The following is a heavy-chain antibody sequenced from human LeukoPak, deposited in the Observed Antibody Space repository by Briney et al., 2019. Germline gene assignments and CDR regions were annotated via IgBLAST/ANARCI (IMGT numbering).Heavy chain of an antibody. CDR1: GYTFTNYD. V-gene: IGHV1-8*03. CDR3: ARGERGYRYGFEYFQK. D-gene: IGHD5-18*01. CDR2: MNPNSGNT. Sequence: GASVKVSCKASGYTFTNYDINWVRQATGQGLEWMGWMNPNSGNTGYAQKFQGRVTITRNTSISTAYMELRSLRSEDTAVYYCARGERGYRYGFEYFQKWGQGTQVTVSS. J-gene: IGHJ1*01.